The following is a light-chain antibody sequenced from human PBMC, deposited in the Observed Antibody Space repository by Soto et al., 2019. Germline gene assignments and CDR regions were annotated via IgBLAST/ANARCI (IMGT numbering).Light chain of an antibody. Sequence: EIVLTQSPGTLSLSPGERATLSCRASQSVSSSYLAWYQLKPGQAPRLLIYGASSRATGIPDRFSGSGSETDFTLTISRLEPEDFAVYYCQQYGSSPYTFGQGTKLEIK. CDR3: QQYGSSPYT. CDR2: GAS. J-gene: IGKJ2*01. V-gene: IGKV3-20*01. CDR1: QSVSSSY.